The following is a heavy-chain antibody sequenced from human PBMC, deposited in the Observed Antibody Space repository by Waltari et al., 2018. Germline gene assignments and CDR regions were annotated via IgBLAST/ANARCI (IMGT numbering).Heavy chain of an antibody. Sequence: EVQLVESGGGLVQPGESLRLSCAASGFTVDTKNICWVRQAPGQVLELVSVINLGGTRDYTASVRGRFTISRDLSKNTVYLQMDNLGHEDTAVYFCVRNLWEGSSYYATNDAYDVWGLGTLVTVSS. V-gene: IGHV3-66*01. D-gene: IGHD3-22*01. CDR3: VRNLWEGSSYYATNDAYDV. CDR1: GFTVDTKN. J-gene: IGHJ3*01. CDR2: INLGGTR.